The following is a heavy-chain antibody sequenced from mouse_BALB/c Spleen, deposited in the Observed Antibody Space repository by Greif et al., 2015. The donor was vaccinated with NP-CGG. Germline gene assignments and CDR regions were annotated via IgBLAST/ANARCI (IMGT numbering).Heavy chain of an antibody. CDR3: ASTGDYGFFAY. V-gene: IGHV5-6-2*01. Sequence: EVKLMESGGGLVKLGGSLKLSCAASGFTFSSYYMSWVRQTPEKRLELVAAINSNGGSTYYPDTVKGRFTISRDNAKNTLHLQMSSLKSEDTALYYCASTGDYGFFAYWGQGTLVTVSA. D-gene: IGHD1-1*02. J-gene: IGHJ3*01. CDR2: INSNGGST. CDR1: GFTFSSYY.